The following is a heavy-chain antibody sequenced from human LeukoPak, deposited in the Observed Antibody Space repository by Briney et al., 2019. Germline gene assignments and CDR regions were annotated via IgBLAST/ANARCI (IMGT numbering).Heavy chain of an antibody. J-gene: IGHJ4*02. CDR1: GFTFSSYA. CDR2: ISGSGGSI. V-gene: IGHV3-23*01. Sequence: GGSLRLSCAASGFTFSSYAMSWVRQAPGKGLEWVSAISGSGGSIYYADSVKGRFTISRDNSKNTLYLQMNSLRAEDTAVYYCAKGVRFLESLLFDYWGQGTLVTVSS. D-gene: IGHD3-3*01. CDR3: AKGVRFLESLLFDY.